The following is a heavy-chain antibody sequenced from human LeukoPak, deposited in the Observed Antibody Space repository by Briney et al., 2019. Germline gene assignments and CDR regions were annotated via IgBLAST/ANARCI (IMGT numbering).Heavy chain of an antibody. J-gene: IGHJ5*02. CDR2: INHSGST. D-gene: IGHD6-19*01. CDR3: ARGRSEWLVPGGNWFDP. CDR1: GGSFSGYY. Sequence: SETLSLTCAVYGGSFSGYYWSWIRQPPGKGLEWIGEINHSGSTNYNPSLKSRVTISVDTPKNQFSLKLSSVTAADTAVYYCARGRSEWLVPGGNWFDPWGQGTLVTVSS. V-gene: IGHV4-34*01.